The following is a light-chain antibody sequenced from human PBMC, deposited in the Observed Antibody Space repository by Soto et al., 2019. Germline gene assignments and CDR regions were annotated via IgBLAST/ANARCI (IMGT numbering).Light chain of an antibody. CDR2: DTS. Sequence: EIVLTQSPATLSLSPGERATLSCRASQSVNSYLAWYQQKCGQAPRLLIYDTSNRATGIPDRFSGSGSGTDFTLPIRSLEPEDFGVYYCRPRSSWPTVGQGNRLEIK. CDR1: QSVNSY. J-gene: IGKJ2*01. CDR3: RPRSSWPT. V-gene: IGKV3-11*01.